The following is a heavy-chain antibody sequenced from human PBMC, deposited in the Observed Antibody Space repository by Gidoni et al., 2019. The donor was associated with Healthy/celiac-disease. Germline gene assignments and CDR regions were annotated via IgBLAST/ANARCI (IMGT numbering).Heavy chain of an antibody. D-gene: IGHD2-15*01. CDR2: INHSGST. Sequence: QVQLQQWGAGLLKPSETLSLTCAVYGGSFSGYYWSWIRQPPGKGLDWIGEINHSGSTNYNPSLKSRVTISVDTSKNQFSLKLSSVTAADTAVYYCARVVVVAACWFDPWGQGTLVTVSS. CDR3: ARVVVVAACWFDP. V-gene: IGHV4-34*01. CDR1: GGSFSGYY. J-gene: IGHJ5*02.